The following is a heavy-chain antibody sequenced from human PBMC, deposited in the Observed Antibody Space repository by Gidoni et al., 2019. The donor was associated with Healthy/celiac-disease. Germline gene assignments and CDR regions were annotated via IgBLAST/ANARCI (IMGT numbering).Heavy chain of an antibody. V-gene: IGHV3-64D*08. J-gene: IGHJ5*02. D-gene: IGHD3-10*01. CDR2: ISSNGGST. Sequence: EVQLVESGGGLVQPGGSLRLSCSASGFTFSSYAMHWVRQAPGKGLEYVSAISSNGGSTYYADSVKGRFTISRDNSKNTLYLQMSSLRAEDTAVYYCVKGPLVHYGSGNDWFDPWGQGTLVTVSS. CDR1: GFTFSSYA. CDR3: VKGPLVHYGSGNDWFDP.